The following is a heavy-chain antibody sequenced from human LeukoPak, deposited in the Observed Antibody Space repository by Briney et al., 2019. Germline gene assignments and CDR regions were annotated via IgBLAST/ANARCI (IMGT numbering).Heavy chain of an antibody. CDR3: ARAKITMVRGVITFFDY. D-gene: IGHD3-10*01. J-gene: IGHJ4*02. CDR2: IYYSGST. CDR1: GGSISNYY. V-gene: IGHV4-59*01. Sequence: SETLSLTCTVSGGSISNYYWSWIRQPPGKGLEWIGYIYYSGSTNYNPSLKSRVTISVDTSKNQFSLKLSSVTAADTAVYYCARAKITMVRGVITFFDYWGQGTLVTVSS.